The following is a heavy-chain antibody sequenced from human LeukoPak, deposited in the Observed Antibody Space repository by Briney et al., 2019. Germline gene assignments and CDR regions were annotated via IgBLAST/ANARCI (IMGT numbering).Heavy chain of an antibody. CDR3: ARDEGSSWYSTNFDY. J-gene: IGHJ4*02. CDR1: GYTFTSYG. V-gene: IGHV1-18*01. D-gene: IGHD6-13*01. CDR2: ISAYNGNT. Sequence: ASVKVSCKASGYTFTSYGISWVRQAPGQGLEWMGWISAYNGNTNYAQKLQGRVTMTTVTSTSTAYMELRSLRSDDTAVYYCARDEGSSWYSTNFDYLGQGTLVTVSS.